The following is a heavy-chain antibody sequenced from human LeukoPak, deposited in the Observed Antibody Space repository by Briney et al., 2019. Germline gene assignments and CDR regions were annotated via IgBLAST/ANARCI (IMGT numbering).Heavy chain of an antibody. CDR3: ARDSSGYYFGGGYYHMDV. J-gene: IGHJ6*03. V-gene: IGHV3-7*01. CDR1: GFTFSSSW. D-gene: IGHD3-22*01. Sequence: GGSLRLSCAASGFTFSSSWMSWVRQAPGKGLEWVANIKQDGSEKCYVDSVKGRFTISRDNAKNSLYLQMNSLRAEDTAVYYCARDSSGYYFGGGYYHMDVWGKGTTVTISS. CDR2: IKQDGSEK.